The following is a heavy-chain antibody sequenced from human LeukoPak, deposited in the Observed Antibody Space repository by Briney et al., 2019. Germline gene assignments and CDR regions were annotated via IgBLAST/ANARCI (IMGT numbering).Heavy chain of an antibody. V-gene: IGHV3-23*01. J-gene: IGHJ4*02. CDR1: GFTFSSYA. CDR3: AKETVAAPPIDY. Sequence: PGGSLRLSCTASGFTFSSYAMSWVRQAPGKGLEWVSAISGSAYSTYYADSVKGHFTISRDNSKNTLYLQMNSLRAEDTAVYYRAKETVAAPPIDYWGQGTLVTVSS. D-gene: IGHD6-19*01. CDR2: ISGSAYST.